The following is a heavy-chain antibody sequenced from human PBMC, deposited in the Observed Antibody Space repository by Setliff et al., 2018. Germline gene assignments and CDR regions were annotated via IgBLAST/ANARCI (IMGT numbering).Heavy chain of an antibody. CDR3: ARLGYCSSTSCFANYYYYMDV. CDR2: IIPIFGTA. Sequence: EASVKVSCKASGGTFSSYAISWVRQAPGQGLEWMGGIIPIFGTANYAQKFQVRVTITADESTSTAYMELSSLRSEDTAVYYCARLGYCSSTSCFANYYYYMDVWGKGTTVTVSS. D-gene: IGHD2-2*01. V-gene: IGHV1-69*13. CDR1: GGTFSSYA. J-gene: IGHJ6*03.